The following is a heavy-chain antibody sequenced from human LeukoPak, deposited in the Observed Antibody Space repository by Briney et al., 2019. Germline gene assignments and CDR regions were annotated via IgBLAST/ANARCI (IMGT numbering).Heavy chain of an antibody. Sequence: GGSLRLSCAASGFTFSSYGMHWVRQAPGKGLEWVAVISYDGGNKYYADSVKGRFTISRDNSKNTLYLQMNSLRAEDTAVYYCAKDRGSSGWGPDYWGQGTLVTVSS. V-gene: IGHV3-30*18. J-gene: IGHJ4*02. D-gene: IGHD6-19*01. CDR3: AKDRGSSGWGPDY. CDR2: ISYDGGNK. CDR1: GFTFSSYG.